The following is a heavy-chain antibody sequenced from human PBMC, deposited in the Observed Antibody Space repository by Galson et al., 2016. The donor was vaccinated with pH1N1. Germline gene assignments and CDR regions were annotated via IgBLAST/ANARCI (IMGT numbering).Heavy chain of an antibody. V-gene: IGHV3-23*01. D-gene: IGHD6-13*01. CDR1: GFTLSNYA. CDR3: AKGSAVGQPYYFDY. J-gene: IGHJ4*02. Sequence: SLRLSCAASGFTLSNYAMSWVRPAPGKGLEWVSAISGGGSSTSYADSVKGRFTISRDNSKNTLSLQMNSLRAEDTAVYYCAKGSAVGQPYYFDYWGQGTLVTVSS. CDR2: ISGGGSST.